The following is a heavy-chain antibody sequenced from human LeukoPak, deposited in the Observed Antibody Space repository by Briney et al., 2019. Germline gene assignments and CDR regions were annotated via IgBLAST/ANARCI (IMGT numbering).Heavy chain of an antibody. Sequence: SETLSLTCAVSGGSISSSNWWSWVRQPPGKGLEWIGEIYHSGSTNYNPSLKSRVTISVDKSKNQFSLKLSSVTAADTAVYYCARLPCGGDCYSPIWDYWGQGTLVTVSS. CDR2: IYHSGST. D-gene: IGHD2-21*02. J-gene: IGHJ4*02. CDR3: ARLPCGGDCYSPIWDY. V-gene: IGHV4-4*02. CDR1: GGSISSSNW.